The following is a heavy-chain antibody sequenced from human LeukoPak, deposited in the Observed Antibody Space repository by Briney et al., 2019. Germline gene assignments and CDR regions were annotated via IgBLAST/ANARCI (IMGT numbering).Heavy chain of an antibody. CDR2: LSAYNGNT. CDR3: AREGSDCSGGSCYSVYYFDY. D-gene: IGHD2-15*01. Sequence: SVKVSCKASGYTFTSYGISWVRQAPGQGLEWMGWLSAYNGNTNYAQKLQGRVTMTTDTSTSTAYMELRSLRSDDTAVYYCAREGSDCSGGSCYSVYYFDYWGQGTLVTVSS. J-gene: IGHJ4*02. V-gene: IGHV1-18*01. CDR1: GYTFTSYG.